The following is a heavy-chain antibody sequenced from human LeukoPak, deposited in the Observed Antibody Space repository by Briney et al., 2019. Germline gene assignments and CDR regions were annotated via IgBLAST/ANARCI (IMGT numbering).Heavy chain of an antibody. V-gene: IGHV1-2*02. Sequence: VASVKVSCKASGYTFTGYYIHWVRQAPGQGLEWMGWINPNSGGTNYAQKFQGRVTMTRDTSISTAYMELSRLRSDDTAVYYCAREIAVAGTRDFDYWGQGTLVTVSS. CDR1: GYTFTGYY. CDR2: INPNSGGT. CDR3: AREIAVAGTRDFDY. J-gene: IGHJ4*02. D-gene: IGHD6-19*01.